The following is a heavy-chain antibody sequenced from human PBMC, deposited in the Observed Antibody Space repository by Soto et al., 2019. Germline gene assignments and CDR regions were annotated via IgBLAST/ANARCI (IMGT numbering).Heavy chain of an antibody. Sequence: QVPLVESGGGVVQLGSSLGPSFAAPGFTFSSFALPGVGRPPGKGLEGGAVISYDGSNKYYADSVKGRFTISRDNSKNTLYLQMNSLRAEDTAVYYCARPRDCSGGSCYAYFQHWGQGTLVTVSS. J-gene: IGHJ1*01. CDR1: GFTFSSFA. V-gene: IGHV3-30-3*01. CDR3: ARPRDCSGGSCYAYFQH. D-gene: IGHD2-15*01. CDR2: ISYDGSNK.